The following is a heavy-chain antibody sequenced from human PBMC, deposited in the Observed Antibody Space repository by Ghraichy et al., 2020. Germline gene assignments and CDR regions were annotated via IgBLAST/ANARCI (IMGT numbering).Heavy chain of an antibody. Sequence: SETLSLTCTVSGGSISSSSYYWGWIRQPPGKGLEWIGNIYHSGSTYYNPSLTSRVTISVDTSKNQFSLRLSPVTAADTAVYYCARERITIFGVLIIEDHKYFDNWGQGTLVTVSS. CDR2: IYHSGST. D-gene: IGHD3-3*01. J-gene: IGHJ4*02. CDR3: ARERITIFGVLIIEDHKYFDN. V-gene: IGHV4-39*02. CDR1: GGSISSSSYY.